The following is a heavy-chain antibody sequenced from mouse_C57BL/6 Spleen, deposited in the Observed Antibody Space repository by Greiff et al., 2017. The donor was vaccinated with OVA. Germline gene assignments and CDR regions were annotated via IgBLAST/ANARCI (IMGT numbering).Heavy chain of an antibody. J-gene: IGHJ2*01. CDR1: GYTFTDYE. CDR3: TRDGGSVFFDY. CDR2: IDPETGGT. V-gene: IGHV1-15*01. Sequence: VQLQQSGAELVRPGASVTLSCKASGYTFTDYEMHWVKQTPVHGLEWIGAIDPETGGTAYNQKFKGKAILTADKSSSTAYMELRSLTSEDSAVYYCTRDGGSVFFDYWGQGTTLTVSS. D-gene: IGHD1-1*01.